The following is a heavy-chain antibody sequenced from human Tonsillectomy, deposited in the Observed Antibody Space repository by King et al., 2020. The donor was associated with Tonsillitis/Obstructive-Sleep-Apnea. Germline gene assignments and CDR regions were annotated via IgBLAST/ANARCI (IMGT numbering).Heavy chain of an antibody. Sequence: VQLVESGGGLVQPGDSLRLSCAASGFTFSAYSMNWVRQAPGKGLEWVSHISSRSGTIYYADSVKGRFTMSRDNAKKSLYLQMNSLRDDDSAVYYCARENKDYGAWPDAFDIWGQGTMVTVS. CDR3: ARENKDYGAWPDAFDI. J-gene: IGHJ3*02. D-gene: IGHD4-17*01. CDR1: GFTFSAYS. CDR2: ISSRSGTI. V-gene: IGHV3-48*02.